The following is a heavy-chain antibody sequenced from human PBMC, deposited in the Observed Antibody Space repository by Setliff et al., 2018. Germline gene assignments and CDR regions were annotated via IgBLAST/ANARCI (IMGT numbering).Heavy chain of an antibody. CDR2: IDPGDSYA. J-gene: IGHJ5*02. CDR1: GYSFTSYW. D-gene: IGHD1-1*01. Sequence: RGESLKISCKGSGYSFTSYWIGWVRQMPGKGLEYMGRIDPGDSYADYSPSFEGLVTISADKSRTTVYLQWTSLQASDTALYLCARLGRERSTFAWLDAWGQGTQVTVSS. CDR3: ARLGRERSTFAWLDA. V-gene: IGHV5-10-1*01.